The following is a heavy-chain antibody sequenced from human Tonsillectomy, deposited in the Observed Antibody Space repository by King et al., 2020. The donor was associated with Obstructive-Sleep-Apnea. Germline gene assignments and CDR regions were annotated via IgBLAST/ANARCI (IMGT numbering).Heavy chain of an antibody. CDR2: IYYSGSS. J-gene: IGHJ5*02. CDR1: GGSISSADYY. D-gene: IGHD3-10*01. CDR3: ARAPMVRGIIRWFDP. V-gene: IGHV4-31*03. Sequence: VQLQESGPGLVKPSQTLSLNCTVSGGSISSADYYWTWIRQHPGKGLEWIGYIYYSGSSNYNPSLKSRVTMSVDTSKNQFSLRLTSVTAADTALYYCARAPMVRGIIRWFDPWGQGTLVTVSS.